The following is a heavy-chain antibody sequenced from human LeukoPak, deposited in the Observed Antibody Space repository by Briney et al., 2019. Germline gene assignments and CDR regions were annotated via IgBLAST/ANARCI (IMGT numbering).Heavy chain of an antibody. D-gene: IGHD6-19*01. CDR2: IYYSGST. CDR1: GGSISSGSYY. V-gene: IGHV4-61*01. Sequence: PSQTLSLTCTVSGGSISSGSYYWSWIRQPPGKGLEWIGYIYYSGSTNYNPSLKSRVTISVDTSKNQFSLKLSSVTAADTAVYYCARDQVERYSSGWNWYFDLWGRGTLVTVSS. CDR3: ARDQVERYSSGWNWYFDL. J-gene: IGHJ2*01.